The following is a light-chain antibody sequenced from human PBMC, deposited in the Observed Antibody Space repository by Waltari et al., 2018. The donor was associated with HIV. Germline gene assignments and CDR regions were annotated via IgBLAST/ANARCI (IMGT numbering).Light chain of an antibody. CDR3: QQRSNWPWT. V-gene: IGKV3-11*01. CDR1: QSVSSY. CDR2: DAS. Sequence: EIVLTQSPATLSSSPGERATISCRASQSVSSYLAWYQQKPGQAPRLLIYDASNRATGIPARFSGSGSGTDFILTISSLEPEDFALYYCQQRSNWPWTFGQGTKVEIK. J-gene: IGKJ1*01.